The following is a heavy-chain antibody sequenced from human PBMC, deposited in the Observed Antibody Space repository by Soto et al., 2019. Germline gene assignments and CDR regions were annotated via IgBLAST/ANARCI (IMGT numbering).Heavy chain of an antibody. CDR1: GFTVSGMY. D-gene: IGHD6-13*01. CDR3: ARVDTLTAAVDY. J-gene: IGHJ4*02. CDR2: LYSDDST. Sequence: GGSLRLSCVVSGFTVSGMYMIWVRQAPGKGLEWISLLYSDDSTYYADSVKGRLTISIVNSKNTLFLQMNSLTAEVTAVYYCARVDTLTAAVDYWGQGTLVTVSS. V-gene: IGHV3-66*01.